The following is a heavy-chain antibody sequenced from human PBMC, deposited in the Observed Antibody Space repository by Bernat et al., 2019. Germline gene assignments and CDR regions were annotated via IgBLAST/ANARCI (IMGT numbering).Heavy chain of an antibody. D-gene: IGHD1-26*01. J-gene: IGHJ4*02. CDR3: AKPLGANYFDY. V-gene: IGHV3-23*01. CDR1: GFTFSSYA. Sequence: EVQLLESGGGLVQPGGSLRLSCAASGFTFSSYAMSWVRQAPGKGLEWVSALGRSGGSTFYTDSVKGRFTSSRDNSKNTLYLQLNSLRAEDTAVYYCAKPLGANYFDYWGQGTLVTVSS. CDR2: LGRSGGST.